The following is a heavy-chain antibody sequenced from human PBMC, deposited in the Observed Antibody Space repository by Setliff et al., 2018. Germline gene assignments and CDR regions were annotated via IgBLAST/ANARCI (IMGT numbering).Heavy chain of an antibody. V-gene: IGHV4-34*10. CDR3: ARYCSSTSCYGEDTFEY. J-gene: IGHJ4*02. CDR2: INHSGST. D-gene: IGHD2-2*01. CDR1: GGSFSTYY. Sequence: PSETLSLTCAVYGGSFSTYYWIWIRQPPGKGLEWIGEINHSGSTNYNPSLKSRVTISVDTSKNQFSLKLSSVTAADTAVYYCARYCSSTSCYGEDTFEYWGQGTLVTVS.